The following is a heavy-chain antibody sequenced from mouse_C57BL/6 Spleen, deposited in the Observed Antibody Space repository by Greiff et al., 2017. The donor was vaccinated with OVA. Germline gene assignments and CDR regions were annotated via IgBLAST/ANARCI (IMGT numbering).Heavy chain of an antibody. D-gene: IGHD3-2*02. J-gene: IGHJ4*01. CDR2: IYPGSGST. V-gene: IGHV1-55*01. Sequence: QVQLKEPGAELVKPGASVKMSCKASGYTFTSYWITWVKQRPGQGLEWIGDIYPGSGSTNYNEKFKSKATLTVDTSSSTAYMQLSSLTSEDSAVYYCARGTAQATDAMDYWGQGTSVTVSS. CDR3: ARGTAQATDAMDY. CDR1: GYTFTSYW.